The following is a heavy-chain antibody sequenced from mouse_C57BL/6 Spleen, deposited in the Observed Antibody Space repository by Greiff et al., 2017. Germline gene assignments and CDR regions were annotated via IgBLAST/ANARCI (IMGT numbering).Heavy chain of an antibody. CDR1: GYAFTNYL. CDR2: INPGSGGT. CDR3: ARGWAMDY. D-gene: IGHD1-1*02. J-gene: IGHJ4*01. V-gene: IGHV1-54*01. Sequence: QVQLQQSGAELVRPGTSVKVSCKASGYAFTNYLIAWVKQRPGQGLEWIGVINPGSGGTNYNEKCKGKATLTAAKSSSTAYMQSSSLTYEDSAVFICARGWAMDYWGQGTSVTVSS.